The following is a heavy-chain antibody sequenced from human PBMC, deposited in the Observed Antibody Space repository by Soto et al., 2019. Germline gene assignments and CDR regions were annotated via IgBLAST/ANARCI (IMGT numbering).Heavy chain of an antibody. CDR3: APLTVSLSGPYGIHV. D-gene: IGHD2-15*01. J-gene: IGHJ6*02. Sequence: ETLSLTCSVSGYSVSSSDHYWAWIRQPPGKGLEWIGSMFYSGLTYYNPSLKSRVTLSVDTSKNHFSVRLNSVTAADTAVYYCAPLTVSLSGPYGIHVWGQGTTVTAP. CDR2: MFYSGLT. V-gene: IGHV4-39*01. CDR1: GYSVSSSDHY.